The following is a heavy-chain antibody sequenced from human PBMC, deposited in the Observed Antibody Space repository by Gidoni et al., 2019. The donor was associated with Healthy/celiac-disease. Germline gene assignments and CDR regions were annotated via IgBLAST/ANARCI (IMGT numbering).Heavy chain of an antibody. CDR2: ISGSGGST. D-gene: IGHD3-22*01. J-gene: IGHJ4*02. CDR1: SYA. V-gene: IGHV3-23*01. CDR3: AKDARFGTMMVVVFRN. Sequence: SYAMSWVRQAPGKGLEWVSAISGSGGSTYYADSVKGRFTISRDNSKNTLYLQMNSLRAEDTAVYYCAKDARFGTMMVVVFRNWGQGTLVTVSS.